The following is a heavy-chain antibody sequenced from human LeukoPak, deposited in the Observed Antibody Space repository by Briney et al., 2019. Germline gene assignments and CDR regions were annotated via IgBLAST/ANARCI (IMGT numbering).Heavy chain of an antibody. CDR2: ISSSSSYT. V-gene: IGHV3-11*03. CDR1: GIPFSDYY. J-gene: IGHJ4*02. Sequence: PGGSLRLSRVVSGIPFSDYYMNWIRRAPGKGLEWISYISSSSSYTDYADSVKGRFTISRDNSQNALFLQMDSLRVEDTAVYYCAAGTAADYWGQGTRVTVSS. CDR3: AAGTAADY. D-gene: IGHD6-13*01.